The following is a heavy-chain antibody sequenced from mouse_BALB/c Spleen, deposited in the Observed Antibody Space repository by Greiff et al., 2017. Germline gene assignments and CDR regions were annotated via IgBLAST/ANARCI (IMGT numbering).Heavy chain of an antibody. CDR1: GYTFTSYW. J-gene: IGHJ2*01. Sequence: QVQLQQSGAELVRPGSSVKISCKASGYTFTSYWMHWVKQRPGQGLEWIGKIYPGDGDTNYNGKFKGKATLTADTSSSTAYMQLSSLTSEDSAVYVCAQLGRTDYWGQGTTLTVSS. CDR3: AQLGRTDY. V-gene: IGHV1-80*01. D-gene: IGHD4-1*02. CDR2: IYPGDGDT.